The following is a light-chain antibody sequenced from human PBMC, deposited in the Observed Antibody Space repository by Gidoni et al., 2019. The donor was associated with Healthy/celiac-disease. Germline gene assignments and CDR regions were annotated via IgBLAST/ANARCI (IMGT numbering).Light chain of an antibody. CDR3: QQSYSTPRT. CDR1: QSISSY. CDR2: AAS. J-gene: IGKJ1*01. Sequence: TRIPRASQSISSYLNWYQQKPGKAPKLLIYAASSLQSGVPSRFSGSGSGTDFTLTISSLQPEDFATYYCQQSYSTPRTFGQGTKVEIK. V-gene: IGKV1-39*01.